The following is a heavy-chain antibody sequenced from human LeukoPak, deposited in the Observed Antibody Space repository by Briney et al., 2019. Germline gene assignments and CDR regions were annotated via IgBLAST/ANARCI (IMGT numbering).Heavy chain of an antibody. CDR2: ISGSGGST. V-gene: IGHV3-23*01. D-gene: IGHD2-2*02. J-gene: IGHJ4*02. CDR1: GFTFSSYG. CDR3: ARDEYQLLYLLDY. Sequence: GGSLRLSCAASGFTFSSYGMSWVRQAPGKGLEWVSAISGSGGSTYYADSVKGRFTISRDNSKNTLYLQMNSLRAEDTAVYYCARDEYQLLYLLDYWGQGTLVTVSS.